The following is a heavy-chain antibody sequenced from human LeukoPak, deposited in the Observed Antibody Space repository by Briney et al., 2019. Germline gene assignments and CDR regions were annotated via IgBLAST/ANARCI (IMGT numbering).Heavy chain of an antibody. Sequence: GGSLRLSCAASGFTFKNYAMSWVRQSPGKGLDWVSTISGGGGSTYYAYYTDSVRGRFTISRDSSKNTLYLQMNSLRAEDTAVYYCAKFYDILTGYFDYWGQGTLVTVSS. J-gene: IGHJ4*02. CDR1: GFTFKNYA. CDR3: AKFYDILTGYFDY. V-gene: IGHV3-23*01. D-gene: IGHD3-9*01. CDR2: ISGGGGST.